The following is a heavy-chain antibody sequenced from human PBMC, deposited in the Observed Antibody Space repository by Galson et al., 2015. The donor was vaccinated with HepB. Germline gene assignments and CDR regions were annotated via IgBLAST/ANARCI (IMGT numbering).Heavy chain of an antibody. CDR2: ISYDGSNK. J-gene: IGHJ5*02. V-gene: IGHV3-30*18. CDR1: GFTFSSYG. D-gene: IGHD2-2*01. CDR3: AEEWIVVVPAAILDP. Sequence: SLRLSCAASGFTFSSYGMHWVRQAPGKGLEWVAVISYDGSNKYYADSAKGRFTISRDNSKNTLYLQMNSLRAEDTAVYYCAEEWIVVVPAAILDPWGQGTLVTVSS.